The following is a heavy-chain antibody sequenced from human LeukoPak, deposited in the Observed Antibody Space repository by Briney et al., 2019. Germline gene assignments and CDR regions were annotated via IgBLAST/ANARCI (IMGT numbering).Heavy chain of an antibody. CDR2: IHYSGSS. J-gene: IGHJ4*02. CDR3: ARGRRTAVVTDFDY. D-gene: IGHD2-21*02. CDR1: GGSISSYY. V-gene: IGHV4-59*01. Sequence: SETLSLTCTVSGGSISSYYWTWIRQPPGKGLEWIGYIHYSGSSRSHPSLNSRVTMSVDTSKSQFSLKLTSVTAADTAVYYCARGRRTAVVTDFDYWGQGIPVTVSS.